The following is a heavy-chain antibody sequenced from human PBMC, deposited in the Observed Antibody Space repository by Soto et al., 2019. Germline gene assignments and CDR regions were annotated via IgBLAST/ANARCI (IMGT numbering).Heavy chain of an antibody. J-gene: IGHJ6*02. CDR1: GYTFTTYG. CDR3: AREGEMPYYYYGLDV. V-gene: IGHV1-18*01. Sequence: ASVKVSGKASGYTFTTYGISWVRQAPGQGLEWMGWISGYDGHTKYAQKFQGRIIMTTDTSTSTVYMDLRSLRSDDTAVYYCAREGEMPYYYYGLDVWG. CDR2: ISGYDGHT. D-gene: IGHD3-16*01.